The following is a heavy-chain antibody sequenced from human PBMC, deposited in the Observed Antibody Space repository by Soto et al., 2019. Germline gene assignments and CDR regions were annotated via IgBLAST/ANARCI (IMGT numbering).Heavy chain of an antibody. V-gene: IGHV4-31*03. CDR3: ARVPVVVATNYFDY. Sequence: QVQLQESGPGLVKPSQTLSLTCTVSGGSISSGGYYWSWIRQHPGKGLEWIGYIYYSGSTNYNPSLKSRFTXXVXPXINQCSLMLRSVTAADTAVYYCARVPVVVATNYFDYWGQGTLVTVSA. J-gene: IGHJ4*02. CDR1: GGSISSGGYY. CDR2: IYYSGST. D-gene: IGHD5-12*01.